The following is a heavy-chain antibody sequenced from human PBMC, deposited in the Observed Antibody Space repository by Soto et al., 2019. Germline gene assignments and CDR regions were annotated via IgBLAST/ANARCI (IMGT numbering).Heavy chain of an antibody. CDR2: IYYGGST. D-gene: IGHD2-21*02. CDR3: ANILRGDYYFLQH. V-gene: IGHV4-39*01. CDR1: GVSISTSSYF. Sequence: SETLSLTCTVSGVSISTSSYFWGWIRQPPGKGLEWIARIYYGGSTYYNPALKSRVTLSANTSKNQYSLKVSSGTDTDAAVYYCANILRGDYYFLQHWGQGTPVILPS. J-gene: IGHJ1*01.